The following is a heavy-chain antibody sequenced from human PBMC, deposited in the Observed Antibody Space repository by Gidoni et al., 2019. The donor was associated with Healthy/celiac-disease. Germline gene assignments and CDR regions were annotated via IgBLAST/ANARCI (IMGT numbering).Heavy chain of an antibody. CDR2: ISSSSSYT. CDR1: GFTFSDYY. D-gene: IGHD1-26*01. V-gene: IGHV3-11*05. Sequence: QVQLVESGGGLVKPGGSLRLSCAAPGFTFSDYYMSWIRQAPGKGLEWVSYISSSSSYTNYADSVKGRFTISRDNAKNSLYLQMNSLRAEDTAVYYCARDLGSSDAFDIWGQGTMVTVSS. CDR3: ARDLGSSDAFDI. J-gene: IGHJ3*02.